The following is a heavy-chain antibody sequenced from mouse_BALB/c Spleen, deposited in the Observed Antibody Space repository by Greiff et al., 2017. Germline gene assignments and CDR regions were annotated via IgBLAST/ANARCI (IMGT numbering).Heavy chain of an antibody. CDR3: ASRTGTSSAMDY. CDR2: ISYDGSN. Sequence: DVKLQESGPGLVKPSQSLSPTCSVTGYSITSGYYWNWIRQFPGNKLEWMGYISYDGSNNYNPSLKNRISITRDTSKNQFFLKLNSVTTEDTATYYCASRTGTSSAMDYWGQGTSVTVSS. D-gene: IGHD4-1*01. CDR1: GYSITSGYY. J-gene: IGHJ4*01. V-gene: IGHV3-6*02.